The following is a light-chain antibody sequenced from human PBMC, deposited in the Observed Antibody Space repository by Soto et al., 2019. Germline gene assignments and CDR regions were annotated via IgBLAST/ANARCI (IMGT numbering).Light chain of an antibody. CDR2: RAS. Sequence: DIQMTQSPSTLYASVGDRVTITCRASQSISDWLAWYQQKPGEAPKLLIHRASNLRSGVPSRFSGTGFGKEFTLTISSLQPTDFGTYYCQQYDSHTRTFGQGTRVEVK. CDR3: QQYDSHTRT. J-gene: IGKJ1*01. V-gene: IGKV1-5*03. CDR1: QSISDW.